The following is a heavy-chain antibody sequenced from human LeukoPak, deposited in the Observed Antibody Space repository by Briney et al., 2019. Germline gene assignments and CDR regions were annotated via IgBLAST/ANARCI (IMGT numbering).Heavy chain of an antibody. CDR1: GFTFSSYW. J-gene: IGHJ5*02. D-gene: IGHD2-15*01. CDR2: IKQDGSEK. CDR3: AREVGGAYNWFDP. Sequence: PGGSLRLSCAASGFTFSSYWMSWVRQAPGKGLEWVANIKQDGSEKYYVDSVKGRFTISRDNAKNSLYLQINSRRAEDTAVYYCAREVGGAYNWFDPWGQGTLVTVSS. V-gene: IGHV3-7*01.